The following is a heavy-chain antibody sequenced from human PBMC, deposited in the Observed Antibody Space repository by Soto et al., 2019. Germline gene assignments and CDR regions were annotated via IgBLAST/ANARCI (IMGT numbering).Heavy chain of an antibody. J-gene: IGHJ6*02. CDR3: VSGSYYADYYYYGMDV. CDR1: GYSISSGYY. Sequence: PSETLSLTCAVSGYSISSGYYWGWIRQPPGKGLEWIGSIYHSGSTYYNPSLKSRVTISVETSKNQFSLKLSSVTAADTAVYYCVSGSYYADYYYYGMDVWGQGTTVTVSS. V-gene: IGHV4-38-2*01. D-gene: IGHD1-26*01. CDR2: IYHSGST.